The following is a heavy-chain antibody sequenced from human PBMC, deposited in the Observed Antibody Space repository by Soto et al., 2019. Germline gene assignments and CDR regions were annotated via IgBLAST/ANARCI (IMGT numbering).Heavy chain of an antibody. J-gene: IGHJ2*01. CDR1: GGSISSGGYY. D-gene: IGHD5-12*01. V-gene: IGHV4-31*03. CDR3: ARQMATIRDWYFDL. CDR2: IYYSGST. Sequence: QVQLQESGPGLVKPSQTLSLTCTVSGGSISSGGYYWSWIRQHPGKGLEWIGYIYYSGSTYYNPSLKSRVTISVDTSKNQFSLKLSSVTVADTAVYYCARQMATIRDWYFDLWGRGTLVTVSS.